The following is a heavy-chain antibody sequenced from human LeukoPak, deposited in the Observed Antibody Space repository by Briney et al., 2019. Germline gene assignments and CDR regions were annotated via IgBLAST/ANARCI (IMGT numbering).Heavy chain of an antibody. CDR2: ISSSSSYI. D-gene: IGHD5-12*01. J-gene: IGHJ4*02. CDR3: ASSRAPYGGYDFDY. Sequence: GGSPRLSCAASGFTFSSYSMNWVRQAPGKGLEWVSSISSSSSYIYYADSVKGRFTISRDNAKNSLYLQMNSLRAEDTAVYYCASSRAPYGGYDFDYWGQGTLVTVSS. V-gene: IGHV3-21*01. CDR1: GFTFSSYS.